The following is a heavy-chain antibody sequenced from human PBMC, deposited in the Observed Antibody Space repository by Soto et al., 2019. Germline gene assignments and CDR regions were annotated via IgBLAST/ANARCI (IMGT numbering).Heavy chain of an antibody. J-gene: IGHJ6*02. CDR1: GFTFSSYG. D-gene: IGHD1-26*01. Sequence: QVQLVESGGGVVQPGRSLRLSCAASGFTFSSYGMHWVRQAPGKGLEWVAVISYDGSNKYYADSVKGRFTISRDNSKKTLYMKMNSLRAEDTDVYYCAKWGGWELSYSYYYGMDVWGQGTTVTVSS. V-gene: IGHV3-30*18. CDR2: ISYDGSNK. CDR3: AKWGGWELSYSYYYGMDV.